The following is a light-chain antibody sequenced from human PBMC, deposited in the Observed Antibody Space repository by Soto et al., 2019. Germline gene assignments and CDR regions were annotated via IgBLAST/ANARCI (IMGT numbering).Light chain of an antibody. Sequence: SVLAQKPRVSGAPGQRVTISCTGSSSNIGAGYDVHWYQQLPGTAPKLLIYGNSNRPSGVPDRFSGSKSGTSASLAITGLQAEDEADYYCQSYDSSLSGSSVFGTGTKVNVL. CDR2: GNS. CDR3: QSYDSSLSGSSV. J-gene: IGLJ1*01. CDR1: SSNIGAGYD. V-gene: IGLV1-40*01.